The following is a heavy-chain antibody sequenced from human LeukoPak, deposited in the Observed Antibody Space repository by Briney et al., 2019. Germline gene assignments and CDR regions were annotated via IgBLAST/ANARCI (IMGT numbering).Heavy chain of an antibody. D-gene: IGHD6-13*01. CDR3: ARGSSNWPARFDY. CDR1: GGSISSYY. Sequence: PSETLSLTCTVSGGSISSYYWSWIRQPPGKGLEWIGYISYSGSTNYNPSLKSRVTMSVDTSKNQFSVRLSSVTAADTAVYYCARGSSNWPARFDYWGQGTLVTVSS. J-gene: IGHJ4*02. CDR2: ISYSGST. V-gene: IGHV4-59*01.